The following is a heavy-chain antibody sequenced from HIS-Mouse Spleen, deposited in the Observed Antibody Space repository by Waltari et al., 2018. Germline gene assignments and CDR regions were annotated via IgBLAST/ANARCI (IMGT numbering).Heavy chain of an antibody. CDR2: INSDGSST. Sequence: EVQLVESGGGLVQPGGSLRLSCAASGFTFSSYWMHWVRQAPGKGLGWVSRINSDGSSTSYADSVKGRFTISRDNAKNTLYLQMNSLRAEDTAVYYCARGTQYYYDSSGSFDYWGQGTLVTVSS. J-gene: IGHJ4*02. CDR3: ARGTQYYYDSSGSFDY. D-gene: IGHD3-22*01. V-gene: IGHV3-74*01. CDR1: GFTFSSYW.